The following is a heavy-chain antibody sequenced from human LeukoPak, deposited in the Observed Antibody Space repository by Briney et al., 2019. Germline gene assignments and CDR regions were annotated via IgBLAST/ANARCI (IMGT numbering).Heavy chain of an antibody. CDR2: ITDSADTS. J-gene: IGHJ4*02. CDR3: ARDLGFFDY. V-gene: IGHV3-21*01. CDR1: GFPFIKYS. Sequence: GGSLRLSCAASGFPFIKYSMNRVRQAPGKGLEWISFITDSADTSYYADAVKGRFTISRDNAKNSLYLQMDSLRAEDTAVYYCARDLGFFDYWGQGTLVTVSS.